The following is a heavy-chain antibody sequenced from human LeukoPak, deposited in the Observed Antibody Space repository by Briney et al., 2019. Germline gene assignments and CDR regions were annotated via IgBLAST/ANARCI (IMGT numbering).Heavy chain of an antibody. D-gene: IGHD2-8*01. J-gene: IGHJ4*02. CDR3: ARAGHCTNGICYTADFDY. CDR2: ITDSGGST. Sequence: GGSLRLSCAGSGFTFTDSAINWVRQAPGKGLEWVSAITDSGGSTYYAAPVKGRFTISRDNSKNTLYLQMNSLRAEDTAVYYCARAGHCTNGICYTADFDYWGQGSLTTVSS. V-gene: IGHV3-23*01. CDR1: GFTFTDSA.